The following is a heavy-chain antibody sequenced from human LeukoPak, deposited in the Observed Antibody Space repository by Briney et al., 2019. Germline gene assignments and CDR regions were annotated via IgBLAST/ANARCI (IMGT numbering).Heavy chain of an antibody. V-gene: IGHV3-23*01. D-gene: IGHD2-15*01. CDR1: GFTFSSSA. J-gene: IGHJ4*02. CDR3: AKQLGYCSDGSCYFPY. Sequence: GGSLRLSCAASGFTFSSSAMSWVRQAPGKGLEWVSAISNNGGYTYCADSVQGRFTISRDNSKSTLGLQMNSLRAEDTAVYYCAKQLGYCSDGSCYFPYWGQGTLVTVSS. CDR2: ISNNGGYT.